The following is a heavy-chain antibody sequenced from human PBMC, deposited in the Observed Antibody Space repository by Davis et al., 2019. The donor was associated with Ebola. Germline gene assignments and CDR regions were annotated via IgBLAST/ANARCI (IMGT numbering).Heavy chain of an antibody. V-gene: IGHV3-13*01. J-gene: IGHJ6*02. Sequence: GESLKISCAASGFTFSSYDMHWVCQATGKGLEWVSAIGTAGDTYYPGSVKGRFTISRENAKNSLYLQMNSLRAGDTAVYYCARAPAAYYGMDVWGQGTTVTVSS. CDR1: GFTFSSYD. D-gene: IGHD6-25*01. CDR2: IGTAGDT. CDR3: ARAPAAYYGMDV.